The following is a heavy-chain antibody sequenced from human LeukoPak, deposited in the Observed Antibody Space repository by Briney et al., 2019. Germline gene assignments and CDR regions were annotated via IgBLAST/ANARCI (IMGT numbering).Heavy chain of an antibody. D-gene: IGHD6-13*01. V-gene: IGHV4-59*12. J-gene: IGHJ4*02. Sequence: PSETLSLTCTVSGGSISSYYWSWIRQPPGKGLEWIGYIYYSGSTNYNPSLKSRVTISVDTSKNQFSLKLSSVTAADTAVYYCARVSGSSWYYFDYWGQGTLVTVSS. CDR2: IYYSGST. CDR1: GGSISSYY. CDR3: ARVSGSSWYYFDY.